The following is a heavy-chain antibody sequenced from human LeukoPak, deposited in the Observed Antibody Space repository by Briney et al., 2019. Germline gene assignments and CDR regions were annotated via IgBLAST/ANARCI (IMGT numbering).Heavy chain of an antibody. J-gene: IGHJ4*02. CDR1: GGTFSSYA. CDR2: IIPIFGTA. V-gene: IGHV1-69*13. CDR3: ARDYGVGSTAFDYF. Sequence: SVKVSCKASGGTFSSYAISWVRQAPGQGLEWMGGIIPIFGTANYAQKFQGRVTITADESTSTAYMEVSSLRSEDTAVYYCARDYGVGSTAFDYFWGQGTPVTVSS. D-gene: IGHD1-26*01.